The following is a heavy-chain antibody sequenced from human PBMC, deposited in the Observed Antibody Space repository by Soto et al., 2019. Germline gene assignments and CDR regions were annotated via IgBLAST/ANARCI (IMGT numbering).Heavy chain of an antibody. Sequence: VQLVQSGAEVRKPGSSVKVSCKTSGGLISKYSFNWVRQAPGQGLEWMGGVLPISGSTDYAQKFQGRRTITADRSTSTLYMELSRLRSDDTANYYCATIRVRGGPLRFEDGGQGMLISVS. CDR2: VLPISGST. CDR3: ATIRVRGGPLRFED. J-gene: IGHJ4*01. D-gene: IGHD5-12*01. V-gene: IGHV1-69*06. CDR1: GGLISKYS.